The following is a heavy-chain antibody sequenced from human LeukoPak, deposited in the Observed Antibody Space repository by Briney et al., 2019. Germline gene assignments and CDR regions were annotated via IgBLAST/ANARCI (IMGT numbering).Heavy chain of an antibody. Sequence: GGSLRLSCAASGFTFSTYSMNWVRQAPGKGLEWVSYINPSSTTIYYADSVKGRFTFSRDNAKNSLYLQMNSLRDEDTAVYYCARAQDPTILSYFDYWGQGTLVTVSS. V-gene: IGHV3-48*02. D-gene: IGHD5-24*01. CDR2: INPSSTTI. CDR1: GFTFSTYS. CDR3: ARAQDPTILSYFDY. J-gene: IGHJ4*02.